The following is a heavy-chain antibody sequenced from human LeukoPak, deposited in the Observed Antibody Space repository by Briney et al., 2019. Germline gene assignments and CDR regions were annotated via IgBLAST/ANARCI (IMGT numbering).Heavy chain of an antibody. CDR2: INPNSGGT. CDR3: ARDLPCGGDCYTGAFDY. CDR1: GYTFIGYY. Sequence: ASVKVSCKASGYTFIGYYMHWVRQAPGQGLEWMGWINPNSGGTNYAQKFQGRVTMTRDTSISTAYMELSRLRSDDTAVYYCARDLPCGGDCYTGAFDYWGQGTLVTVSS. V-gene: IGHV1-2*02. J-gene: IGHJ4*02. D-gene: IGHD2-21*02.